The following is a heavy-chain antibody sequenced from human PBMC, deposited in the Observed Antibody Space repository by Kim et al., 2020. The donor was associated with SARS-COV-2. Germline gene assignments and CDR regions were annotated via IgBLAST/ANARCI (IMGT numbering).Heavy chain of an antibody. Sequence: PSLKMRVTISVDTSKDQLSLKLSSVTAADTAVYYCARLPSTTVTENWFDPWGQGTLVTVSS. D-gene: IGHD4-17*01. CDR3: ARLPSTTVTENWFDP. J-gene: IGHJ5*02. V-gene: IGHV4-39*01.